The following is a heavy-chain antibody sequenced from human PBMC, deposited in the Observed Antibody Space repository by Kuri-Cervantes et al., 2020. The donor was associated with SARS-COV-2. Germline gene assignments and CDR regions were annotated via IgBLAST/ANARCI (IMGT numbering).Heavy chain of an antibody. D-gene: IGHD2-8*01. CDR2: ISYDGTNK. Sequence: GGSLRLSCVASGFTFSSYAMHWVRQAPGKGLEWVALISYDGTNKFYADSVKGRFTISRDNSRNTLYLQMNSLRAEDTAVFYCARPDCTINGVCFMDVWGQGTTVTVSS. CDR1: GFTFSSYA. V-gene: IGHV3-30-3*01. J-gene: IGHJ6*02. CDR3: ARPDCTINGVCFMDV.